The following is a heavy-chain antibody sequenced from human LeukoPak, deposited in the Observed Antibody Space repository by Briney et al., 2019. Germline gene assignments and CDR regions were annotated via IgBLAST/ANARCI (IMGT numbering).Heavy chain of an antibody. CDR2: INTDGSST. V-gene: IGHV3-74*01. J-gene: IGHJ3*02. D-gene: IGHD3-10*01. CDR1: GFTFSSYW. CDR3: TASLLSPGNI. Sequence: GGSLRLSCTAAGFTFSSYWMHWVRQVPGKGLVWVSHINTDGSSTSYAGSVKGRFTISRDNAKNTLYLQVNSLRAKDTAVYYCTASLLSPGNIWGQGTVVTVSS.